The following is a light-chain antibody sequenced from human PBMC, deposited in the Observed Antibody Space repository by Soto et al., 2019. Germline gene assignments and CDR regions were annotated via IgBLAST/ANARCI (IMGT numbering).Light chain of an antibody. CDR2: WAS. J-gene: IGKJ1*01. Sequence: DIVMTQSPDSLAVSLGERATINCKSSQSVLYSSNNKYYLAWYQQKPGQPPKLLIYWASTRESGVPDRFSGSGSGTDFTLSISTLQAEDVAVYHCQQYFTSPQTFGQGTKVEIK. CDR3: QQYFTSPQT. V-gene: IGKV4-1*01. CDR1: QSVLYSSNNKYY.